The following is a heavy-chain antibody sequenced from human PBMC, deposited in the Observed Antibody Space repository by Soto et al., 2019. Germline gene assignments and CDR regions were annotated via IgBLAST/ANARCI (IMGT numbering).Heavy chain of an antibody. J-gene: IGHJ5*02. V-gene: IGHV4-59*01. D-gene: IGHD3-10*01. CDR2: IYYSGST. Sequence: PSETLSLTCTVSGGSISSDYWSWIRQPPGKGLEWIGYIYYSGSTNYNPSLKSRVTISVDTSKNQFSLKLSSVTAADTAVYYCASSGSGSYPRFDPWGQGTLVT. CDR3: ASSGSGSYPRFDP. CDR1: GGSISSDY.